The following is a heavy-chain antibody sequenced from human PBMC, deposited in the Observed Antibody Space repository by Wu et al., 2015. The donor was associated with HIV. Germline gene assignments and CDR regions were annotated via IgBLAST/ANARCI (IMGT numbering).Heavy chain of an antibody. J-gene: IGHJ5*02. Sequence: QVQLVQSGVEVKKPGASVKVSCKASGYTFTTYDINWVRQAPGQGLEWMGWISAYNGNTNYAQNLQGRVTMTTDTSTSTAYMELRSLRSDDTAVYYCAKKXYYYDSSSYSGGXNWFRPVGPREPWSPSPQ. V-gene: IGHV1-18*01. D-gene: IGHD3-22*01. CDR3: AKKXYYYDSSSYSGGXNWFRP. CDR2: ISAYNGNT. CDR1: GYTFTTYD.